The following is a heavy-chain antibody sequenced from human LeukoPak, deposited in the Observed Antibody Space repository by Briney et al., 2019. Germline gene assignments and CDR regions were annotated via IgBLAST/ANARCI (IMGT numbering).Heavy chain of an antibody. CDR1: GYTFTGYY. V-gene: IGHV1-2*02. CDR3: ARDIVVVTAIPPNWFDP. D-gene: IGHD2-21*02. Sequence: ASVKVSCKASGYTFTGYYMHWVRQAPGQGLEWMGWINPNSGGTNYAQKFQGRVTMTRDTSISTAYMELSRLRSDDTAVYYCARDIVVVTAIPPNWFDPWGQGTLATVSS. CDR2: INPNSGGT. J-gene: IGHJ5*02.